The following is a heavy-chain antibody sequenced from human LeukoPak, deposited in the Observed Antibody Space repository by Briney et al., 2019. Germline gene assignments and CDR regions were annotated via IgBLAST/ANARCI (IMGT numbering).Heavy chain of an antibody. Sequence: PSETLSLTCTVSGGSISSYYWSWIRQPPGKGLEWIGYVSHSDFNKSNGDITNYNPSLESRITTSRDTSKNQFSLKLSSMTAADTAVYYCVRASVESGGAFDIWGQGTMVTVSS. CDR3: VRASVESGGAFDI. J-gene: IGHJ3*02. V-gene: IGHV4-59*01. CDR1: GGSISSYY. CDR2: VSHSDFNKSNGDIT. D-gene: IGHD2-15*01.